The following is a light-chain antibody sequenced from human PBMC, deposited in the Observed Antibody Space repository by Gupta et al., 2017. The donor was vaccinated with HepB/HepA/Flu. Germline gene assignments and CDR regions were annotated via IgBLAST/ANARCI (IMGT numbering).Light chain of an antibody. CDR2: AAS. Sequence: DIQFTQSPSFLSASVGDRVTITCRASQGISSYLAWYQQKPGKVPKLLIYAASTLQSGVPSRFSGSGAGTEFTLTISSLQPEDFATYYCQQLNSYPLTFGGGTKVEIK. J-gene: IGKJ4*01. CDR1: QGISSY. CDR3: QQLNSYPLT. V-gene: IGKV1-9*01.